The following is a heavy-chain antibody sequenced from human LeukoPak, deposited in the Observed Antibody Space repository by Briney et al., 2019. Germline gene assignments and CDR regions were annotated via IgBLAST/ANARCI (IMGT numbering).Heavy chain of an antibody. CDR2: IYYSGST. Sequence: PSETLSLTCTVSGGSISSSSYYWGWIRQPPGKGLEWIGSIYYSGSTYYNPSLKSRVTISVDTSKNQFSLKLSSVTAADTAVYYCAGRDIVVVRYFDYWGQGTLVTVSS. J-gene: IGHJ4*02. CDR3: AGRDIVVVRYFDY. CDR1: GGSISSSSYY. D-gene: IGHD2-2*01. V-gene: IGHV4-39*01.